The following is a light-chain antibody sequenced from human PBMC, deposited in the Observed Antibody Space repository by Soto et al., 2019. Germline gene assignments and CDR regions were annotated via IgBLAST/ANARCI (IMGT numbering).Light chain of an antibody. Sequence: EVVLTQSPATLSLSPGERATLSCRASQSVDIYLAWYQQKPGQAPRLLIFDASNRATGIPARFSGSGSGTDFTLTIDSLEPEDFAVYYCQQRKIWPPITFGQGTRLEIK. J-gene: IGKJ5*01. CDR3: QQRKIWPPIT. V-gene: IGKV3-11*01. CDR2: DAS. CDR1: QSVDIY.